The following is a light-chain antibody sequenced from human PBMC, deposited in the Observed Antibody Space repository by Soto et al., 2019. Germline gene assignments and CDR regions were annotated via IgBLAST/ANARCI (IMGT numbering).Light chain of an antibody. Sequence: QSALTQPASVSGSPGQSITISCTGTSSDVGGYNYVSWFQQHPGKAPKLKIYEVSNRPSGVSTRFSGSKSGNTASLTISELQAEDEADYYCTSFTTISTWVFGGGTKLTVL. CDR2: EVS. CDR1: SSDVGGYNY. J-gene: IGLJ3*02. V-gene: IGLV2-14*01. CDR3: TSFTTISTWV.